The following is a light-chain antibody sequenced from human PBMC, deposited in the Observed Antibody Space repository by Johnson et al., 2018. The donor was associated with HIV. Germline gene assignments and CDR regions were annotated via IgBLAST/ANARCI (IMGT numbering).Light chain of an antibody. V-gene: IGLV1-51*01. CDR3: GTWDSSLGAHYV. CDR1: SSNIGNKY. J-gene: IGLJ1*01. CDR2: DNN. Sequence: QSVLTQPPSVSAAPGQKVTISCSGSSSNIGNKYVSWYQQLPGTAPKLLIYDNNKRPSGIPDRFSASKSGTSATLDITGLQTGDEADYYCGTWDSSLGAHYVFGTGTKVTVL.